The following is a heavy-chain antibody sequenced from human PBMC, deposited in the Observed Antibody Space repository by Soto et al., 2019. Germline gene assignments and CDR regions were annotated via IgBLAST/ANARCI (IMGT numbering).Heavy chain of an antibody. CDR3: ARHLRSVVVVADYFDY. CDR1: GYSFTSYL. J-gene: IGHJ4*02. V-gene: IGHV5-51*01. Sequence: GESLKISCKGAGYSFTSYLMGWVRQMPGKGLEWMGIIYPGDSDTRYSPSFQGQVTISADKSISTAYLQWSSLKASDTAMYYCARHLRSVVVVADYFDYWGQGTLVTVSS. D-gene: IGHD2-15*01. CDR2: IYPGDSDT.